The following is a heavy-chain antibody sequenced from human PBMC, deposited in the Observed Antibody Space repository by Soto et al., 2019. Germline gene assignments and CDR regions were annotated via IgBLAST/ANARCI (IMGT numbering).Heavy chain of an antibody. CDR3: AKDVSSRGWFAP. CDR2: MQHTGNT. D-gene: IGHD3-16*01. J-gene: IGHJ5*02. V-gene: IGHV4-4*07. CDR1: GASIRSYH. Sequence: QVQLQESGPGLVKPSETLSLTCAVSGASIRSYHWSWIRQPAGKGLEWIGRMQHTGNTNYNPSLKSRVTMSVDTSKNQIALKMTSVTAADTAVYFCAKDVSSRGWFAPWGQGILVLVSS.